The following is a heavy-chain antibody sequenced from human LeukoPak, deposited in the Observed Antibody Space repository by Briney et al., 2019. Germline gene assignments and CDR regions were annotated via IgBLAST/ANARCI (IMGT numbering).Heavy chain of an antibody. CDR1: GYTFTGYY. V-gene: IGHV1-2*06. CDR2: INPNSGGT. J-gene: IGHJ4*02. D-gene: IGHD3-16*01. CDR3: ARDLHTFGFDY. Sequence: ASVKVSCKASGYTFTGYYMHWLRQAPGQGLEWMGRINPNSGGTNYAQKFQGRVTMTRDTSISTAYMELSRLRSDDTAVYYCARDLHTFGFDYWGQGTLVTVSS.